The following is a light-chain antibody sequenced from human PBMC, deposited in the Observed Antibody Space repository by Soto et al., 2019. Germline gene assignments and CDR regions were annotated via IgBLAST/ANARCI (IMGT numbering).Light chain of an antibody. CDR2: RDS. CDR3: QVWDRNTEV. Sequence: SYELTQPLSVSVALGQTARLTCGGNNIGSKIVHWYQQKPGQAPVLVIYRDSNRPSGVPERFSGSNSGNTATLTISRAQAGDEADYYCQVWDRNTEVFGTGTKLTVL. CDR1: NIGSKI. J-gene: IGLJ1*01. V-gene: IGLV3-9*01.